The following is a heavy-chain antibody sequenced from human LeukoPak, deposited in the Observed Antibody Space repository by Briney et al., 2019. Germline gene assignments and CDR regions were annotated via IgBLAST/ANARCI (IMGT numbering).Heavy chain of an antibody. CDR3: ARGLRFLEWSARGDYFDY. CDR2: INHSGST. J-gene: IGHJ4*02. D-gene: IGHD3-3*01. CDR1: GGSFSGYY. V-gene: IGHV4-34*01. Sequence: PSETLSLTCAVYGGSFSGYYWSWLRQPPGKGLEWIGEINHSGSTNYNPSLKSRVTISVDTSKNQFSLKLSSVTAADTAVYYCARGLRFLEWSARGDYFDYWGQGTLVTVSS.